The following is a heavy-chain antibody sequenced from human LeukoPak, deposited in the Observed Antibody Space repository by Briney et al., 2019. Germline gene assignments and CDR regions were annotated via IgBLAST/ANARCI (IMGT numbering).Heavy chain of an antibody. CDR1: GGSISYYY. J-gene: IGHJ4*02. CDR2: IHSSGST. D-gene: IGHD3-10*01. Sequence: SETLSLTCTVSGGSISYYYWSWFRQPAGKGLEWIGRIHSSGSTNYNPSLKSRVTISVDTSKNQFSLKLSSVTAADTAVYYCAREVVRGVIRYFDYWGQGTLVTVSS. V-gene: IGHV4-4*07. CDR3: AREVVRGVIRYFDY.